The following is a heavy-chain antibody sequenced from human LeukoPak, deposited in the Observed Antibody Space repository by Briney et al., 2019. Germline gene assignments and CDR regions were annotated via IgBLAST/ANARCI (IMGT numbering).Heavy chain of an antibody. CDR3: TRGLGAIRGGWFDP. Sequence: GGSLRLSCVASGFTFRSYAMHWVRQAPGKGLEWVAVISYDGSNKYYADSVKGRFTISRDNSKNTLYLQMTSLRPEDTAVYYCTRGLGAIRGGWFDPWGQGTLVTVSS. CDR2: ISYDGSNK. V-gene: IGHV3-30-3*01. J-gene: IGHJ5*02. CDR1: GFTFRSYA. D-gene: IGHD1-26*01.